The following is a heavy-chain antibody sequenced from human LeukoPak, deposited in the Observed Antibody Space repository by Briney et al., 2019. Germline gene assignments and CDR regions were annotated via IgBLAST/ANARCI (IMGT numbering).Heavy chain of an antibody. CDR1: GGSISSSGYY. J-gene: IGHJ6*03. CDR3: ARLTVHYYYYMDV. D-gene: IGHD4-11*01. Sequence: PSETLSLTCTVSGGSISSSGYYWGWIRQPPGKGLEWIGSIYYSGSTYYNPSLKSRVTISIDTSKNQFSLKLSSVTAADTAVYYCARLTVHYYYYMDVWGKGTTVTVSS. CDR2: IYYSGST. V-gene: IGHV4-39*01.